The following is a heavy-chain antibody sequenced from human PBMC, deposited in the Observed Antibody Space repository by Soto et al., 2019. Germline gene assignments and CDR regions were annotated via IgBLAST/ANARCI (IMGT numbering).Heavy chain of an antibody. D-gene: IGHD2-15*01. J-gene: IGHJ5*02. CDR1: GFSLSTSGVG. CDR3: AHRRGYCSGGSCYSIWFDP. CDR2: IYWDDDK. V-gene: IGHV2-5*02. Sequence: QITLKESGPTLVKPTQTLTLTCTFSGFSLSTSGVGVGWIRQPPGKALEWLALIYWDDDKRYSPSLKSRLTITKDTSKHQVVLTMTNMDPVDTAPYYCAHRRGYCSGGSCYSIWFDPWGQGTLVTVSS.